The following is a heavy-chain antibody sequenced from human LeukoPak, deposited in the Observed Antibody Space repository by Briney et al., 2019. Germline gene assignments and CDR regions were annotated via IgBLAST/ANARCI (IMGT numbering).Heavy chain of an antibody. J-gene: IGHJ6*03. CDR2: ISAYNGNT. V-gene: IGHV1-18*01. Sequence: GASVKVSCKASSYTFTNYAFTWVRQAPGQGLEWMGWISAYNGNTNYAQKLQGRVTMTTDTSTSTAYMELSRLRSDDTAVYYCARDDKDSSGYSGYENYYYMDVWGKGTTVTVSS. CDR3: ARDDKDSSGYSGYENYYYMDV. D-gene: IGHD5-12*01. CDR1: SYTFTNYA.